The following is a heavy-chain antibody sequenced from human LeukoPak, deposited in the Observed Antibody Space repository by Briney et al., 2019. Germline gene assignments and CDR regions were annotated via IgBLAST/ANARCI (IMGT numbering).Heavy chain of an antibody. Sequence: GGSLRLSCAASGFTFSSYAMSWVRQAPGKGLEWVSAISSSGGSTYYADSVKGRFTISRDNSKNTLYLQMNSLRAEDTAVYYCAKDGWATAYYYMDVWGKGTTVTVSS. CDR3: AKDGWATAYYYMDV. D-gene: IGHD5-12*01. CDR2: ISSSGGST. J-gene: IGHJ6*03. CDR1: GFTFSSYA. V-gene: IGHV3-23*01.